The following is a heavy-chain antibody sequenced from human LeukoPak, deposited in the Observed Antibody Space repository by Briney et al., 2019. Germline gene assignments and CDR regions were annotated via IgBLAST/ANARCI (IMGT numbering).Heavy chain of an antibody. CDR3: ARDRYYGSLNYFHYYYMDV. J-gene: IGHJ6*03. V-gene: IGHV3-33*01. CDR2: IWFDGSKE. Sequence: GGSLRLSCAASRFTFSCYGMHWVRQAPGKGLEWVAVIWFDGSKEFHADSVKGRFTISRDNSKSTLYLQMNSLRAEDTAVYYCARDRYYGSLNYFHYYYMDVWGKGTTVTVSS. CDR1: RFTFSCYG. D-gene: IGHD3-10*01.